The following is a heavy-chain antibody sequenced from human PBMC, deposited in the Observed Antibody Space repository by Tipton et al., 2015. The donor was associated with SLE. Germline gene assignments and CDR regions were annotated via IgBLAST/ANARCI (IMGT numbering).Heavy chain of an antibody. J-gene: IGHJ1*01. CDR1: GDSFSSGSSS. Sequence: TLSLTCTVSGDSFSSGSSSWNWVRQPAGKGLEWIGLIYNSGITNYNPSLGSRLTISVDTSKDQFSLQLTSVTPEDTAVYYCARGFLYDGFQVWGQGTLVTVSS. CDR2: IYNSGIT. CDR3: ARGFLYDGFQV. V-gene: IGHV4-61*02. D-gene: IGHD2-2*02.